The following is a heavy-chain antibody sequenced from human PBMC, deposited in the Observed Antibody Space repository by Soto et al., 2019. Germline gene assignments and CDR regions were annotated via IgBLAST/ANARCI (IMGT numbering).Heavy chain of an antibody. V-gene: IGHV5-51*01. D-gene: IGHD1-26*01. CDR3: EKNYSGDSNDAFDI. J-gene: IGHJ3*02. CDR1: GYRFTNFW. CDR2: IYPGDSDT. Sequence: GESLKISCTGSGYRFTNFWIGWVRQMPGKGLEWMGIIYPGDSDTTYGPSFEGQVTFSADRSTSTAYLEWSSLRASDTAMYYCEKNYSGDSNDAFDIWGQGTLVTVSS.